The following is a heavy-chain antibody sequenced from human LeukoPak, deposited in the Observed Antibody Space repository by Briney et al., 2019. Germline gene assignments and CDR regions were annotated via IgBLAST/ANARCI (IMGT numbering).Heavy chain of an antibody. D-gene: IGHD5-12*01. J-gene: IGHJ4*02. Sequence: PGGSLRLSCAASGFSFSSYGMHWVRQAPGKGLEWVAYIRYDETTIYYADSVKGRFTISRDKSKNTLYLQMNSLRTEDTAVYYCARAMGTGSGYDFFGGYWGQGTLVTVSS. V-gene: IGHV3-30*02. CDR3: ARAMGTGSGYDFFGGY. CDR1: GFSFSSYG. CDR2: IRYDETTI.